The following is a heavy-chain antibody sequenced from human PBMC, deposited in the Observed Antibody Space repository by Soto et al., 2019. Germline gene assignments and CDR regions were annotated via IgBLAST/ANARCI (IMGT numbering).Heavy chain of an antibody. CDR3: ARGGALHESYDILTGYYNGFDY. Sequence: SETLCLTCTVSGGSISSGGCYWSWIRQHPGKGLEWFGYIYYSGSTYYNPSFKSRVTISVDTSKNQFSLELSSVTAADTAVYYCARGGALHESYDILTGYYNGFDYWGQGTLVTVS. J-gene: IGHJ4*02. D-gene: IGHD3-9*01. CDR1: GGSISSGGCY. CDR2: IYYSGST. V-gene: IGHV4-31*03.